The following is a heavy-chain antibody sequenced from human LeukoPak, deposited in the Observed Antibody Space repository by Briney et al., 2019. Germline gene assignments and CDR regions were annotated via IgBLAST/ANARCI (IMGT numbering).Heavy chain of an antibody. CDR3: ARDMRPMVRGASRWFDP. D-gene: IGHD3-10*01. V-gene: IGHV1-69*06. CDR1: GGTFSSYA. J-gene: IGHJ5*02. Sequence: SVKVSCKASGGTFSSYAISWVRQAPGQGLEWMGGIIPIFGTANYAQKFQGRVTITADKSTSTAYMELSSLRSEDTAVYYCARDMRPMVRGASRWFDPWGQGTLVTVSS. CDR2: IIPIFGTA.